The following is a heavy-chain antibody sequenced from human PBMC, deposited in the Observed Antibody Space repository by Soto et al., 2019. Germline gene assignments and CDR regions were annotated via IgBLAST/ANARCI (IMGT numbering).Heavy chain of an antibody. D-gene: IGHD3-3*01. V-gene: IGHV1-18*01. Sequence: GASVKVSCKASGYTFTNYGITWVRQAPGQGLEWMGWISSYNGYTNYAQKLHGRVTMTTDISTTITYMEVRSLTSDDTAVYFCARYSRYDFLSDSTSPSYYFDYWGQGTLVTVSS. CDR2: ISSYNGYT. CDR3: ARYSRYDFLSDSTSPSYYFDY. CDR1: GYTFTNYG. J-gene: IGHJ4*02.